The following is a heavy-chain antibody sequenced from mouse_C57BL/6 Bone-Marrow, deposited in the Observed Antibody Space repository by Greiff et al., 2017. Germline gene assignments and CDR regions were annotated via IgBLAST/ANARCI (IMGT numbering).Heavy chain of an antibody. Sequence: VQLQQSGAELARPGASVKLSCKASGYTFTSYGISWVKQRTGQGLEWIGEIYPRSGNTYYNEKFKGKATLTADKSSSTAYMELRSLTSEDSAVEFCARSCGYAWFAYWGQGTLVTVSA. V-gene: IGHV1-81*01. CDR1: GYTFTSYG. D-gene: IGHD2-2*01. CDR3: ARSCGYAWFAY. J-gene: IGHJ3*01. CDR2: IYPRSGNT.